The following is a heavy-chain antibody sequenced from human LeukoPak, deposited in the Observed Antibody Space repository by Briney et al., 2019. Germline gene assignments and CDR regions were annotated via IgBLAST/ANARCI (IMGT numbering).Heavy chain of an antibody. CDR1: GGTFSSYA. CDR3: ARGRGSRTGSNGDYLDY. V-gene: IGHV1-69*04. Sequence: VASVKVSCKASGGTFSSYAISWVRQAPGQGLEWMGRIIPILGLRNYAQKFQGRVTISADKSTSTAYMDVTSLRSEDTAVYYCARGRGSRTGSNGDYLDYWGQGTLVTVSS. D-gene: IGHD1-1*01. J-gene: IGHJ4*02. CDR2: IIPILGLR.